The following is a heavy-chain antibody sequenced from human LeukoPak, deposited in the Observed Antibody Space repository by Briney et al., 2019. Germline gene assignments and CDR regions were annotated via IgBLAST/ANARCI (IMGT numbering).Heavy chain of an antibody. CDR1: GFSVSNNY. V-gene: IGHV3-66*01. CDR2: IYAGDTI. Sequence: PGGSLRLSCVVSGFSVSNNYVSWVRQAPGKGLEWVSVIYAGDTIHYADSVKCRFTIPRDNSKNTVHLQMNSLRAEDTALYYCATSGTGDYREDSWGQGTLVTVSS. D-gene: IGHD3/OR15-3a*01. CDR3: ATSGTGDYREDS. J-gene: IGHJ4*02.